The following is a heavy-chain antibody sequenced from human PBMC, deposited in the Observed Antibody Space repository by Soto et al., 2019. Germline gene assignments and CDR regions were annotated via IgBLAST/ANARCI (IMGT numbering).Heavy chain of an antibody. D-gene: IGHD3-16*02. CDR3: TTYDYIWGNHRYRWAY. CDR1: GGSISSGGYY. J-gene: IGHJ4*02. Sequence: ASETLSLTCTVSGGSISSGGYYWSWIRQHPGKGLEWIGYIYHSGDTYYNPSLKSRVTISVDTSKNQFSPKLSSVTAADTAVYYCTTYDYIWGNHRYRWAYWGQGALVTVSS. CDR2: IYHSGDT. V-gene: IGHV4-31*03.